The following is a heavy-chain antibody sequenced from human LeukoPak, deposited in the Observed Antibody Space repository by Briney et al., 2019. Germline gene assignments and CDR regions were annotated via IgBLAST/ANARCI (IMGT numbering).Heavy chain of an antibody. V-gene: IGHV1-2*02. CDR3: ARDLFPYIAAAGRNWFDP. CDR1: GYTFTGYY. Sequence: ASVKVSCKASGYTFTGYYMHWVRQAPGQGLEWMGWTNPNSGGTNYAQKFQGRVTMTRDTSISTAYMELSRLRSDDTAVYYCARDLFPYIAAAGRNWFDPWGQGTLVTVSS. J-gene: IGHJ5*02. D-gene: IGHD6-13*01. CDR2: TNPNSGGT.